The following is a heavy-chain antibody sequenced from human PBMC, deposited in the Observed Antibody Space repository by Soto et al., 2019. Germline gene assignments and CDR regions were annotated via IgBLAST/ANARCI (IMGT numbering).Heavy chain of an antibody. V-gene: IGHV1-2*04. CDR2: INPNSGGT. D-gene: IGHD4-17*01. CDR1: GYTFTGYY. J-gene: IGHJ3*02. Sequence: QVQLVQSGAEVKKPGASVKVSCKASGYTFTGYYMHWVRQAPGQGLEWMGWINPNSGGTNYAQKFQGWVTMTRDTSISTAYMELSRLRSDDTAVYYCARGGTTVTTDPADAFDIWGQGTMVTVSS. CDR3: ARGGTTVTTDPADAFDI.